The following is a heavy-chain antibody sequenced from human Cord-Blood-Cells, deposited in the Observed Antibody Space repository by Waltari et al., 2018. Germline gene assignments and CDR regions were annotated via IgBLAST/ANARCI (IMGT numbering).Heavy chain of an antibody. V-gene: IGHV3-21*01. J-gene: IGHJ3*02. Sequence: EVQLVESGGDLVKPGGSLRLSCAASGFTFSSYSMNWVRQAPGKGLEWVSSISSSSSYIYYADSVKGRFTISRDNAKNSLYLQMNSLRAEDTAVYYCARDRNWNDAFDIWGQGTMVTVSS. D-gene: IGHD1-1*01. CDR1: GFTFSSYS. CDR2: ISSSSSYI. CDR3: ARDRNWNDAFDI.